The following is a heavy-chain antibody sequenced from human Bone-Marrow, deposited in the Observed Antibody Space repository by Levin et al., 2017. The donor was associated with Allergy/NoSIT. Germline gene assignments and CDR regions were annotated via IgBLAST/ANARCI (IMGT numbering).Heavy chain of an antibody. J-gene: IGHJ6*02. Sequence: SCAASGFTFSTYWMHWVRQAPGKGLVWVSRINNDGSTTSYADSVQGRFTISRDNAKNTLYLQMNSLRAEDTALYYCARGGYCSGGRCYANYYGMDVWGQGTTVTVSS. CDR2: INNDGSTT. V-gene: IGHV3-74*01. D-gene: IGHD2-15*01. CDR3: ARGGYCSGGRCYANYYGMDV. CDR1: GFTFSTYW.